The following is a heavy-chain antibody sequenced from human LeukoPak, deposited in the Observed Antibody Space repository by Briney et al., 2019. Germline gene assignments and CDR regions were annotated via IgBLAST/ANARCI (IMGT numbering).Heavy chain of an antibody. V-gene: IGHV5-51*01. CDR2: INPTDSDT. J-gene: IGHJ4*02. D-gene: IGHD6-13*01. CDR1: GYDFTTYW. Sequence: GESLKISCKASGYDFTTYWIGWVRQMPGKGLEWMGIINPTDSDTRYSPSFQGQVTISADKSISTAYLQWSSLKASDTAMYYCTRTGYSSRWAIDNWGQGTLVTVSS. CDR3: TRTGYSSRWAIDN.